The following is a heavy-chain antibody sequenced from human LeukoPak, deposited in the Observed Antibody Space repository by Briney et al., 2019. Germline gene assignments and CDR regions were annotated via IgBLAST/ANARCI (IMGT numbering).Heavy chain of an antibody. CDR3: AREEVSGPDAFDI. V-gene: IGHV4-61*01. D-gene: IGHD6-19*01. CDR2: IYYSGST. CDR1: GYSINRGYY. Sequence: SETLSLTCAVSGYSINRGYYWGRIRPPPGKGLEWIGYIYYSGSTNYNPSLKSRVTISVDTSKNQFSLKLSSVTAADTAVYYCAREEVSGPDAFDIWGQGTMVTVFS. J-gene: IGHJ3*02.